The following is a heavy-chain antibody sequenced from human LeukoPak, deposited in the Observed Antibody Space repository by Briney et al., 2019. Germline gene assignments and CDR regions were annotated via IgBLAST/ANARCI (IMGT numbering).Heavy chain of an antibody. Sequence: PSETLSLTCAVYGGSFSGYYWSWIRQPPGKGREWMGEINQSGSTNYNPPLKSRVTISVDMSKTQFSLKLSSVTAADTAVYYCAAEWFGELRDWGQGTLVTVSS. D-gene: IGHD3-10*01. CDR2: INQSGST. CDR1: GGSFSGYY. CDR3: AAEWFGELRD. V-gene: IGHV4-34*01. J-gene: IGHJ4*02.